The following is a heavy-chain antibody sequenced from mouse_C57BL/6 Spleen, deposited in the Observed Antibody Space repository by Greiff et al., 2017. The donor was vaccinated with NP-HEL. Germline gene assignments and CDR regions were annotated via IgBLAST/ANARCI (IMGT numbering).Heavy chain of an antibody. CDR1: GYTFTSYW. J-gene: IGHJ2*01. CDR3: ARDLTGTGDYFDY. D-gene: IGHD4-1*01. V-gene: IGHV1-69*01. Sequence: VQLQQSGAELVMPGASVKLSCKASGYTFTSYWMHWVKQRPGQGLEWIGEIDPSDSYTNYNQKFKGKSTLTVDKSSSTAYMQLSSLTSEDSAVYYCARDLTGTGDYFDYWGQSTTLTVSS. CDR2: IDPSDSYT.